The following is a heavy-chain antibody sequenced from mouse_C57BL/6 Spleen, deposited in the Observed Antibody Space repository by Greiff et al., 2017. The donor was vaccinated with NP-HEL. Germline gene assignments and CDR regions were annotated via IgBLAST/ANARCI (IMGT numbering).Heavy chain of an antibody. V-gene: IGHV1-15*01. CDR2: IDPEPGGT. CDR3: TSRVGAPFDY. Sequence: QVQLQQSGAELVRPGASVTLSCKASGYTFTDYEMHWVKQTPVHGLEWIGAIDPEPGGTAYNQKFKGKAILTADKSSSTAYMELRSLTSEDSAVYYCTSRVGAPFDYWGQGTTLTVSS. CDR1: GYTFTDYE. J-gene: IGHJ2*01.